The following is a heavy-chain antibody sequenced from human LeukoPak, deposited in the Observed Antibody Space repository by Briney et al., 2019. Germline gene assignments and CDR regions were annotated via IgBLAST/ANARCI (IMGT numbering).Heavy chain of an antibody. V-gene: IGHV1-3*01. CDR2: INAGNGNT. CDR3: ARDSGMATPSGYYYYGMDV. J-gene: IGHJ6*02. D-gene: IGHD5-24*01. CDR1: GYTFTSYA. Sequence: GASVKVSCKASGYTFTSYAMHWVRQAPGQRLEWMGWINAGNGNTKYSQKFQGRVTITADESTSTAYMELSSLRSGDTAVYYCARDSGMATPSGYYYYGMDVWGQGTTVTVSS.